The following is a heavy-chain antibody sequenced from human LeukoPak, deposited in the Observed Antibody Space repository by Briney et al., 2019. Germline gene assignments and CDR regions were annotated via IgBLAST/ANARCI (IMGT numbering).Heavy chain of an antibody. V-gene: IGHV3-7*01. CDR2: IKQDGSEK. D-gene: IGHD3-22*01. CDR3: ARPYYYDADDAFDI. Sequence: SGGSLRLSCAASGFTFSSYWMRWVRQAQGKGLGWVANIKQDGSEKYYVDSVKGRFTMSRDNAKKALYLQMNSLRVEDTAVYYCARPYYYDADDAFDIWGQGTMVTVSS. CDR1: GFTFSSYW. J-gene: IGHJ3*02.